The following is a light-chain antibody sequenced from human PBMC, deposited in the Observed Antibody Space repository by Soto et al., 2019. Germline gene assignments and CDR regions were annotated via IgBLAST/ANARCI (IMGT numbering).Light chain of an antibody. J-gene: IGKJ1*01. CDR3: QQYKNWPRT. V-gene: IGKV3-15*01. Sequence: ETVMTQSAATLSVSPGERATLSCRASESVSNNLVWYQQKPGQAPRLLIYGASTRVTGIPARFSGSGSGTEFTLTISSLQSEDFAVYYCQQYKNWPRTFGQGTKVEIK. CDR2: GAS. CDR1: ESVSNN.